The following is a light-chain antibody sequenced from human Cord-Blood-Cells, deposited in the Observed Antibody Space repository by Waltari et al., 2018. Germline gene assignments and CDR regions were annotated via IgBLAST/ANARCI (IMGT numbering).Light chain of an antibody. CDR1: QSISSW. J-gene: IGKJ1*01. CDR2: DAS. CDR3: QQYNSYSRT. V-gene: IGKV1-5*01. Sequence: DIQMTQSPSTLSASVGDRVTITCRASQSISSWLAWYQQKPGKAPKLLIYDASSLESGGPSTFSGSGSGTEFTPTISSLQPDDFSAYYCQQYNSYSRTFGQGTKVEIK.